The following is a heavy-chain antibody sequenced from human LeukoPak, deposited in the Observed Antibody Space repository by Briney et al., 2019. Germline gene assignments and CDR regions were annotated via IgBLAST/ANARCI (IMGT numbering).Heavy chain of an antibody. CDR2: IYHSGST. J-gene: IGHJ4*02. CDR1: GYSISSGYY. D-gene: IGHD1-26*01. CDR3: ARLAVGATTADGYFDY. V-gene: IGHV4-38-2*02. Sequence: PSETLSLTCTVSGYSISSGYYWGWIRQPPGKGLEWIGSIYHSGSTYYNPSLKSRVTISVDTSKNQFSLKLSSVTAADTAVYYCARLAVGATTADGYFDYWGQGTLVTVSS.